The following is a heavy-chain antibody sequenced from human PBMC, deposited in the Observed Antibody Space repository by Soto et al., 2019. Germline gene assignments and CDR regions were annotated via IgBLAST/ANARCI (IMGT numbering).Heavy chain of an antibody. CDR1: GFIFSSYW. Sequence: GGSLRLSCAASGFIFSSYWMHWVRQAPGKGLVWVSHINSDGRNTLYADSVKGRFTISRDNAKNTVYLQMNSLRAEDTAVYYCAGGDQSRSNFDYWGQGTLVTVSS. CDR2: INSDGRNT. CDR3: AGGDQSRSNFDY. J-gene: IGHJ4*02. D-gene: IGHD6-13*01. V-gene: IGHV3-74*03.